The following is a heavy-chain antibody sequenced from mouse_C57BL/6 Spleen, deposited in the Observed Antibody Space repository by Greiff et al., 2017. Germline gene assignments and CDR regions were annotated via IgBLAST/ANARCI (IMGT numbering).Heavy chain of an antibody. Sequence: VQLQQPGAELVKPGASVKMSCKASGYTFTSYWITWVKQRPGQGLEWIGDIYPGSGSTNYNEKIKSKATLTVDTSSSPAYLQLNSPTSEDSSIYYCARETSFTVVATRYYFDYWGQGTTLTVSS. V-gene: IGHV1-55*01. CDR1: GYTFTSYW. J-gene: IGHJ2*01. CDR2: IYPGSGST. CDR3: ARETSFTVVATRYYFDY. D-gene: IGHD1-1*01.